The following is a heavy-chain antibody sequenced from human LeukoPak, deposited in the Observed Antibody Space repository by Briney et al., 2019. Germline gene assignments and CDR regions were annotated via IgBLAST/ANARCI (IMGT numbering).Heavy chain of an antibody. CDR1: GLTVGNDY. Sequence: GGSLRLSCATSGLTVGNDYMSWVRQAPGKGLEWVSVIYSGGSTYYADSVRGRFTISRDSSENTLYLQMNNLRAEDTAVYYCAKLEYLAGGQGTLVTVSS. J-gene: IGHJ4*02. CDR3: AKLEYLA. D-gene: IGHD3-3*01. V-gene: IGHV3-53*01. CDR2: IYSGGST.